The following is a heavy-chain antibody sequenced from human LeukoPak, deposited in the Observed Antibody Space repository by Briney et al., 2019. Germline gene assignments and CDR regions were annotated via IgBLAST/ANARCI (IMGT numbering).Heavy chain of an antibody. J-gene: IGHJ3*02. D-gene: IGHD7-27*01. CDR1: GFTVSSHY. V-gene: IGHV3-66*01. Sequence: GGSPRLSCAASGFTVSSHYMIWVRQAPGKGLEWVSVIHSGGKTYYADSVKGRFTISRDNSKNTLDLQMNSLRAEDTAVYLCAREGSLGFDAFDIWGRGTMVTVSS. CDR2: IHSGGKT. CDR3: AREGSLGFDAFDI.